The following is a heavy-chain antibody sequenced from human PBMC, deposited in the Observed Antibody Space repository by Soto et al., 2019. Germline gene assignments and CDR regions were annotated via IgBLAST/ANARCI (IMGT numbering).Heavy chain of an antibody. J-gene: IGHJ4*02. V-gene: IGHV3-33*01. CDR3: ARVVATTDFDY. D-gene: IGHD5-12*01. CDR2: ISYDANNK. Sequence: APGEGLEWVSVISYDANNKYYADSVKGRFTISRDNSKNTLYLQMNSLRAEDTAVYYCARVVATTDFDYRGQGTLVTVPS.